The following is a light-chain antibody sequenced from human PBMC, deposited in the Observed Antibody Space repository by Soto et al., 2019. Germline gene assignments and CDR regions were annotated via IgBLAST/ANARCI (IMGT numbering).Light chain of an antibody. V-gene: IGKV3-15*01. CDR3: QQYNNWPRT. CDR1: QSVSSN. CDR2: GAS. Sequence: EIVMTQSPATLSVSPGERATLSCRASQSVSSNLAWYQQKPGQAPRLLIYGASTWATGIPARFIGSGSGTEFTLTISSLQSEDFAVYYCQQYNNWPRTFGQGTKVEIK. J-gene: IGKJ1*01.